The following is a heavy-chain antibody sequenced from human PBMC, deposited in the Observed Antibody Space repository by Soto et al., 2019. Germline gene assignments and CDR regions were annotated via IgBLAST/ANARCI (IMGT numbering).Heavy chain of an antibody. V-gene: IGHV3-74*03. CDR1: GFSLSDYW. Sequence: GGSLRLSCAASGFSLSDYWMHWVRQVPGKGLLWVSRISVDGRDTTYADSVKGRFTISRDNAKNTLYLQMDSLRAEDTAVYYCVRAPEQRPIDYWGNGSLLTVSS. CDR2: ISVDGRDT. CDR3: VRAPEQRPIDY. D-gene: IGHD6-19*01. J-gene: IGHJ4*01.